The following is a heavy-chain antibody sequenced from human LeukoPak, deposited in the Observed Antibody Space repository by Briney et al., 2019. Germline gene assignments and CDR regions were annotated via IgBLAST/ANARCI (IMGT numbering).Heavy chain of an antibody. CDR2: INHRGSST. CDR1: GFTFSSYA. CDR3: AKNRDYCSSSTCYYQNGMDV. D-gene: IGHD2-2*01. J-gene: IGHJ6*02. V-gene: IGHV3-23*01. Sequence: GGSLRLSCAASGFTFSSYAMSWVRQAPGKGLEWISAINHRGSSTYYTDSVKGRFTISRDNSKNTLYLQMNSLRAEDTAVYHCAKNRDYCSSSTCYYQNGMDVWGQGTTVAVSS.